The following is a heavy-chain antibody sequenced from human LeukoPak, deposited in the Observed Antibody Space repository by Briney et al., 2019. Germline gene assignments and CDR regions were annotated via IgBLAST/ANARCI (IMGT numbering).Heavy chain of an antibody. CDR2: ISGSGGST. V-gene: IGHV3-23*01. J-gene: IGHJ5*02. D-gene: IGHD2-2*01. Sequence: GGSLRLSCAASGFTFSSYAMSWVRQAPGKGLEWVSAISGSGGSTYYADSVKGRFTISRDNSKNTLYLQMNSLRAEDTAVYYCANFIGASREVVPAAMKFDPWGQGTLVTVSS. CDR1: GFTFSSYA. CDR3: ANFIGASREVVPAAMKFDP.